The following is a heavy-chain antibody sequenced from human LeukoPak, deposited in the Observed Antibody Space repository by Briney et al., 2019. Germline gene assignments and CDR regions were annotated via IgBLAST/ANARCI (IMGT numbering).Heavy chain of an antibody. V-gene: IGHV4-39*01. J-gene: IGHJ4*02. Sequence: SETLSLTCTVSGGSISSSSYYWGWIRQPPGTGLEWIGSIYSSGSAYYNPSLKSRVTISVDTSKNQFSLRLSSVTAADTAVYYCQSRYLEWLLEYWGQGTLVTVSS. CDR2: IYSSGSA. CDR1: GGSISSSSYY. CDR3: QSRYLEWLLEY. D-gene: IGHD3-3*01.